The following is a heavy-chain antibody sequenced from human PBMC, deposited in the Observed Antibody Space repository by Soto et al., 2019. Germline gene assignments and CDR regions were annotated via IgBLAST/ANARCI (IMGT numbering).Heavy chain of an antibody. CDR1: GYTFTGYG. D-gene: IGHD3-3*01. CDR3: ARGLRFLEWFPNPNWFDP. J-gene: IGHJ5*02. CDR2: ISAYNGNT. V-gene: IGHV1-18*01. Sequence: ASVKVSCKASGYTFTGYGISWVRQAPGQGLEWMGWISAYNGNTNYAQKLQGRVTMTTDTSTSTAYMELRSLRSDDTAVYYCARGLRFLEWFPNPNWFDPWGQGTLVTVSS.